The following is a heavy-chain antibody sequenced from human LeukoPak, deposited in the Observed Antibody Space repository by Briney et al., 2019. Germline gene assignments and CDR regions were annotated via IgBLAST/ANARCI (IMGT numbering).Heavy chain of an antibody. J-gene: IGHJ4*02. CDR3: ARDKIYDFWSGHNFDY. Sequence: GGSLRLSCVASGFIFSSYGMHWVRQAPGKGLEWVAVIWYDGTNKYYGDSVKGRFTISRDNSKNTLYLQINRLRVEDTAAYYCARDKIYDFWSGHNFDYWGQGTLVTVSS. CDR1: GFIFSSYG. D-gene: IGHD3-3*01. V-gene: IGHV3-33*01. CDR2: IWYDGTNK.